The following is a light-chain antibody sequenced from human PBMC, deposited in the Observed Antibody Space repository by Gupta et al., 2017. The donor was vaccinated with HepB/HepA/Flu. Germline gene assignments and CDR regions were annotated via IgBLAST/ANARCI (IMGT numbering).Light chain of an antibody. J-gene: IGLJ2*01. CDR3: QAWDSSTLV. Sequence: SYELTQPLSVSVSPGQTASITCSGDKLGDKYACWYQQKPGQSPVLVIYQDSKRPSGIPGRFSGSNSGNTATLTISGTQAMDEADYYCQAWDSSTLVFGGGTKLTVL. CDR2: QDS. V-gene: IGLV3-1*01. CDR1: KLGDKY.